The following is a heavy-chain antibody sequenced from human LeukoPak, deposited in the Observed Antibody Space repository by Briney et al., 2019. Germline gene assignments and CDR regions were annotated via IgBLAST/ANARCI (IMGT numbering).Heavy chain of an antibody. D-gene: IGHD3-22*01. V-gene: IGHV4-4*07. CDR1: GGSISSYY. J-gene: IGHJ4*02. CDR3: ARSLRDSSGYPSLGFDY. Sequence: SETLSLTCTVYGGSISSYYWSWIRQPAGKGLEWIGRIYTSGSTNYNPSLKSRVTMSVDTSKNQFSLKLSSVTAADTAVYYCARSLRDSSGYPSLGFDYWGQGTLVTVSS. CDR2: IYTSGST.